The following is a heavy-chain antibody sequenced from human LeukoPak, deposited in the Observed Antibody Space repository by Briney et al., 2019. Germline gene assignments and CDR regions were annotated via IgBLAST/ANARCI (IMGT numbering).Heavy chain of an antibody. V-gene: IGHV4-4*02. J-gene: IGHJ6*03. CDR1: GGSISSSNW. CDR2: INHSGST. D-gene: IGHD6-13*01. Sequence: SETLSLTCAVSGGSISSSNWWSWVRQPPGKGLEWIGEINHSGSTNYNPPLKSRVTISVDTSKNQFSLKLSSVTAADTAVYYCARGNLGSSWLYYYYYYMDVWGKGTTVTVSS. CDR3: ARGNLGSSWLYYYYYYMDV.